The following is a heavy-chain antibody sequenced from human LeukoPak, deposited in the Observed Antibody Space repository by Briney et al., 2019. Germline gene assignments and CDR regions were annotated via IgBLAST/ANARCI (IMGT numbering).Heavy chain of an antibody. Sequence: ASVKDSCKASGYTFTGYYMHWVRQAPGQGLEWMGWINPNSGGTNYAQKFQGSVIMTRDTSISTAYMELSRLRSDDTAVYYCARDLIAAADIKGFDPWGQGTLVTVSS. V-gene: IGHV1-2*02. CDR1: GYTFTGYY. D-gene: IGHD6-13*01. J-gene: IGHJ5*02. CDR3: ARDLIAAADIKGFDP. CDR2: INPNSGGT.